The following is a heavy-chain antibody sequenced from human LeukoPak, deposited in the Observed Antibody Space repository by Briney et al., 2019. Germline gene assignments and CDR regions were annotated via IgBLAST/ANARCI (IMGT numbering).Heavy chain of an antibody. V-gene: IGHV1-2*02. J-gene: IGHJ4*02. CDR1: GYTFTGYY. D-gene: IGHD2-15*01. Sequence: ASVKVSRKASGYTFTGYYIHWVRQAPGQGLEWMGWIHPNTGGTNSAQKFQGRVTMTRDTSISTAYMELSSLRSDDTAVYYCARVNDVYCSGGSCYDYWGQGTLVTVSS. CDR2: IHPNTGGT. CDR3: ARVNDVYCSGGSCYDY.